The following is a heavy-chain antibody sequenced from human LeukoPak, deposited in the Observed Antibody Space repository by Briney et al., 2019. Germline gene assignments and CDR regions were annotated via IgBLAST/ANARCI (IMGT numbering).Heavy chain of an antibody. Sequence: GASVKVSCKASGDTFSVYAYNWVRQAPGQGLEWMGGIIPMFGTASYAQKFQGRVTITADGLTTTASMELRSLTSEDTAVFYCARGNGLLDQFDYWGQGTLVTVSS. CDR2: IIPMFGTA. CDR1: GDTFSVYA. V-gene: IGHV1-69*13. J-gene: IGHJ4*02. CDR3: ARGNGLLDQFDY. D-gene: IGHD1-1*01.